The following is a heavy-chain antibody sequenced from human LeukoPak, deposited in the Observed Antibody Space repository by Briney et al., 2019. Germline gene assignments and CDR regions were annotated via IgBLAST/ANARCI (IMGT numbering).Heavy chain of an antibody. J-gene: IGHJ3*02. Sequence: GASVKVSCKASGGTFISYAISWVRQAPGQGLEWMGGIIPIFGTANYAQKFQGRVTITADESTSTAYMELSSLRSEDTAVYYCARDLAYYDSSVRNAFDIWGQGTMVTVSS. V-gene: IGHV1-69*13. CDR2: IIPIFGTA. CDR3: ARDLAYYDSSVRNAFDI. D-gene: IGHD3-22*01. CDR1: GGTFISYA.